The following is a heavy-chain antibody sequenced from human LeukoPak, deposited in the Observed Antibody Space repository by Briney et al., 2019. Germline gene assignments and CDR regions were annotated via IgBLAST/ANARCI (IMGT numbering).Heavy chain of an antibody. Sequence: GASVKVSCKASGYTFTSYDINWVRQATGQGLEWMGWVNPNSGNTGYAKKFQGRVTITRNTSISTAYMELSSLRSEDTAVYYCATHYDFWSGYGYWGQGTLVTVSS. D-gene: IGHD3-3*01. J-gene: IGHJ4*02. CDR2: VNPNSGNT. V-gene: IGHV1-8*03. CDR3: ATHYDFWSGYGY. CDR1: GYTFTSYD.